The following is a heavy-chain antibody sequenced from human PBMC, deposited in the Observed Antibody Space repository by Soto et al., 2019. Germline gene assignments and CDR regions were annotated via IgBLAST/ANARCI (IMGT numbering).Heavy chain of an antibody. CDR2: ISAYNGNT. CDR3: ARDQGRAYCGGDCYSEYFQH. J-gene: IGHJ1*01. D-gene: IGHD2-21*02. CDR1: GYTFTSYG. Sequence: QVQLVQSGAEVKKPGASVKVSCKASGYTFTSYGISWVRQAPGQGLEWMGWISAYNGNTNYAQKLQGRVTMTTDTSTSTAYMELRSLRSDDTAVYYCARDQGRAYCGGDCYSEYFQHWGQGTLVTVSS. V-gene: IGHV1-18*01.